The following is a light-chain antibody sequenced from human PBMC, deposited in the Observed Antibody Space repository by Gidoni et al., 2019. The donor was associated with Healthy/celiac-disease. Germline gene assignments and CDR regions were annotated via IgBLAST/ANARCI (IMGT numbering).Light chain of an antibody. J-gene: IGKJ1*01. V-gene: IGKV1-39*01. CDR3: PQSYSTPRT. CDR1: QSISSY. Sequence: DIQMTQSPSSLAASVGDRVTITCRASQSISSYLNWYQQKPGKAPKTLIYAASSLQSGVPSRFSGLGSGPDFTLTISTLQPADFATSYCPQSYSTPRTFGQGTKVEIK. CDR2: AAS.